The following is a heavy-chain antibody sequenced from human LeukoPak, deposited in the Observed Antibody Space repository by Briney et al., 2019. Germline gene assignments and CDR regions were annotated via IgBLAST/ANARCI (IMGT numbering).Heavy chain of an antibody. J-gene: IGHJ6*03. CDR2: INPNSGGT. CDR3: ARGGDVYYYYYMDV. CDR1: GYTFTGYY. D-gene: IGHD4-17*01. Sequence: GASVKVSCKASGYTFTGYYMHWVRQAPGQGLEWMGRINPNSGGTNYAQKFQGGVTMTRDTSISTAYMELSRLRSDDTAVYYCARGGDVYYYYYMDVWGKGTTVTVSS. V-gene: IGHV1-2*06.